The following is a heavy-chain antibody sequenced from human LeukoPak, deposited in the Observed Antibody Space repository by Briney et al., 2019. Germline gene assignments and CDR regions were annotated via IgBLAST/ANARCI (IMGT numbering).Heavy chain of an antibody. Sequence: PGGSLRLSCAVSGFTFNNYGMHWVRLAPGKGLEWVAFIRYDGSIKYYVDSVKGRFTVSRDNSKSTLYLQMNSLRAEDTAVYYCAKDVNVGGDYFDYWGQGTLVTVSS. CDR1: GFTFNNYG. CDR2: IRYDGSIK. J-gene: IGHJ4*02. CDR3: AKDVNVGGDYFDY. V-gene: IGHV3-30*02. D-gene: IGHD3-10*01.